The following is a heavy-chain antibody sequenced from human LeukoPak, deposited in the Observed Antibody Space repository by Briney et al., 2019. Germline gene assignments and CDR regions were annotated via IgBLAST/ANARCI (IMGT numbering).Heavy chain of an antibody. CDR3: ARRLDYWYFDL. CDR2: IYPGDSDT. Sequence: KTGESLKISCKGSGYSFTSYWIGWVRQMPGKGLEWMGIIYPGDSDTRYSPSFHGQVTISADKSISTAYLQWSSLKASDSAMYYCARRLDYWYFDLWGRGTLVTVSS. D-gene: IGHD1-1*01. CDR1: GYSFTSYW. J-gene: IGHJ2*01. V-gene: IGHV5-51*01.